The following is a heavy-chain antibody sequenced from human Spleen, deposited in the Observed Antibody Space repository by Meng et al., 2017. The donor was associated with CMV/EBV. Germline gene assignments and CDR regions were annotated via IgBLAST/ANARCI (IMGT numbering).Heavy chain of an antibody. CDR3: ARVPSSGWYVAFDI. CDR2: IKQDGSEK. CDR1: GFTFSSYW. J-gene: IGHJ3*02. Sequence: GESLKISCAASGFTFSSYWMSWVRQAPGKGLEWVANIKQDGSEKYYVDSVKGRFTISRDNSKNTLYLQMNSLRAEDTAVYYCARVPSSGWYVAFDIWGQGTMVTVSS. V-gene: IGHV3-7*03. D-gene: IGHD6-19*01.